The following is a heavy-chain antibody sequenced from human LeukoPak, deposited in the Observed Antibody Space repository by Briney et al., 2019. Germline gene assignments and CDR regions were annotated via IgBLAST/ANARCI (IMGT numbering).Heavy chain of an antibody. Sequence: SETLSLTCTVSGGSISGYYWSWIPQPPGKGLEWIVYIYYSGSTNYNPSLKSRVTISLDTSKNQFSLKLSSVTAADTAEYDCARAIVGATSGYDYWGQGTLVTVSS. CDR3: ARAIVGATSGYDY. CDR2: IYYSGST. V-gene: IGHV4-59*01. CDR1: GGSISGYY. J-gene: IGHJ4*02. D-gene: IGHD1-26*01.